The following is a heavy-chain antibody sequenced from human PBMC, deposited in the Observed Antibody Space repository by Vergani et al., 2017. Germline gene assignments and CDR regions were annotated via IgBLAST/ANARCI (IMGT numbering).Heavy chain of an antibody. CDR1: GFTFSSYA. J-gene: IGHJ2*01. V-gene: IGHV3-23*04. CDR2: ISGSGGST. Sequence: EVQLVESGGGLVQPGRSLRLSCAASGFTFSSYAMSWVRQAPGKGLEWVSAISGSGGSTYYADSVKGRFTISRDNSKNTLYLQMNSLRAEDTAVYYCAKLSNLGSSGYYYGYWYFDLWGRGTLVTVSS. D-gene: IGHD3-22*01. CDR3: AKLSNLGSSGYYYGYWYFDL.